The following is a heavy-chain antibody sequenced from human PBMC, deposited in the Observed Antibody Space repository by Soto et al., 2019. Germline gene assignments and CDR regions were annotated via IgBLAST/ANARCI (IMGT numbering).Heavy chain of an antibody. V-gene: IGHV5-51*01. CDR2: IFPADSET. CDR3: ARRGARYNYDF. CDR1: GYSFPAFW. D-gene: IGHD5-12*01. J-gene: IGHJ4*02. Sequence: GESLKISCGASGYSFPAFWIGWVRQMPGKGLEWMGIIFPADSETRYSPSFQGQVTISADKPTSTAYLEWSSLKASDTAMYYCARRGARYNYDFWGQGTLVTVSS.